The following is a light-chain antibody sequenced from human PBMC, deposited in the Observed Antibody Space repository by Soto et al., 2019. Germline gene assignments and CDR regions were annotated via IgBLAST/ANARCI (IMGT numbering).Light chain of an antibody. CDR2: KAS. CDR3: QKYNSAPRT. V-gene: IGKV1-5*03. CDR1: QTISSW. J-gene: IGKJ1*01. Sequence: DIQRTQSPSTLSGSVGDRVTITCRASQTISSWLAWYQQKPGKAPKLLIYKASTLKSGVPSRFSGSGSGTEFTLTISSLQPDDVATYYCQKYNSAPRTFGQGTKV.